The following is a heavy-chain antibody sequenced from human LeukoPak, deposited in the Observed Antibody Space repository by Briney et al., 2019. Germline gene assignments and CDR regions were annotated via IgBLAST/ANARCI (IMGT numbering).Heavy chain of an antibody. Sequence: SETLSLTCTVSGGSISSSSYYWGWIRQPPGKGLEWIGSIYYSGSTYYNPSLNSRVTISVDTSKNQFSLKLSSVTAADTAVYYCARPSRRSSGWYGATNPFDPWGQGTLVTVSS. CDR1: GGSISSSSYY. CDR2: IYYSGST. J-gene: IGHJ5*02. CDR3: ARPSRRSSGWYGATNPFDP. D-gene: IGHD6-19*01. V-gene: IGHV4-39*01.